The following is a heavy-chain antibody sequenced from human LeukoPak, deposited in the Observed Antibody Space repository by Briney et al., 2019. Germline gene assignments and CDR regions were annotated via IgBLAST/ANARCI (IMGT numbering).Heavy chain of an antibody. CDR3: ARETRGYDSTGYYYVGGYYFDY. V-gene: IGHV4-34*01. Sequence: SETLSLTCAVYGGSFSGYYWSWIRQPPGKGLEWIGEINHSGSTNYNPSLKSRVTISVDTSKNQFSLKLSSVTAADTAVYYCARETRGYDSTGYYYVGGYYFDYWGQGTLVTVSS. J-gene: IGHJ4*02. D-gene: IGHD3-22*01. CDR2: INHSGST. CDR1: GGSFSGYY.